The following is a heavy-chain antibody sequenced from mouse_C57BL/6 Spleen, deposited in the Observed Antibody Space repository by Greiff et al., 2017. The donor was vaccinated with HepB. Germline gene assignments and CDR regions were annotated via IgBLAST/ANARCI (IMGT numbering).Heavy chain of an antibody. D-gene: IGHD2-1*01. J-gene: IGHJ2*01. CDR3: ARLLMNFDY. CDR1: GYTLTSYW. Sequence: QVQLQQPGAELVNPGASVNLSCKASGYTLTSYWMHWVKQRPGQGLEWIGEINPSNGRTNYNEKFKSKATLTVDKSSSTAYMQLSSPTSEDSAVYYRARLLMNFDYWGQGTTLIISS. CDR2: INPSNGRT. V-gene: IGHV1S81*02.